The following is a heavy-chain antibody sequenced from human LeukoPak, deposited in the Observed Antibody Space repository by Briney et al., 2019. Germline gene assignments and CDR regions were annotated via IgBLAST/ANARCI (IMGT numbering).Heavy chain of an antibody. CDR2: IYYNGNT. V-gene: IGHV4-39*07. J-gene: IGHJ4*02. D-gene: IGHD6-25*01. CDR1: GGSIRSSNSF. CDR3: ARATAAPSSYFFDH. Sequence: SETLSLTCSVSGGSIRSSNSFWGWIRQPPGERLDWIATIYYNGNTYHNPSLQSRVTISVDTSTNQFSLKLNSVIAADTAVYYCARATAAPSSYFFDHWGQGTLVTVSS.